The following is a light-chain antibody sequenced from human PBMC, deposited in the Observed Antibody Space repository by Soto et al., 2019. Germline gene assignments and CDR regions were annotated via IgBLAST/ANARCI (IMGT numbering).Light chain of an antibody. CDR1: SSDVGTYNL. Sequence: QSLLTQPASVSGSPGQSIALSCPGTSSDVGTYNLVSWYQQHPGKAPKLLISEGGKRPSGVSDRFSGSKSGNTASLTISGLQAEDEADYYCCSFAAGNTYVFGTGTKVTVL. CDR3: CSFAAGNTYV. J-gene: IGLJ1*01. CDR2: EGG. V-gene: IGLV2-23*01.